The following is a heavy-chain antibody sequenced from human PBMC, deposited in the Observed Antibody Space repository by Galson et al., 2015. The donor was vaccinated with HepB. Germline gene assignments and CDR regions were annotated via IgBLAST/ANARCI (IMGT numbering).Heavy chain of an antibody. CDR3: ARGGYHYLDY. J-gene: IGHJ4*02. D-gene: IGHD2-15*01. Sequence: SVKVSCKASGYTFTTYGISWVRQAPGQGLEWMGWISTYNDNTNYEQKLQGRVTMTTDTSTSTAYMELRSLRAEDTAVYYCARGGYHYLDYWGQGTLVTVSS. CDR1: GYTFTTYG. CDR2: ISTYNDNT. V-gene: IGHV1-18*01.